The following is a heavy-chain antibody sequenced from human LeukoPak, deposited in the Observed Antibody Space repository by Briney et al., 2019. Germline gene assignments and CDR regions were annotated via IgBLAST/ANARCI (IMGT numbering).Heavy chain of an antibody. Sequence: GGSLRHSCVASGFRFSGFSMNWVRQAPGKGLEWVSYISSTGSIIYYADSVKGRFTISRDNAKESLYLQMSSLRAEDTAVYYCARDHGYSSGWYDNDYWGQGTLVTVSS. J-gene: IGHJ4*02. CDR2: ISSTGSII. V-gene: IGHV3-48*04. CDR3: ARDHGYSSGWYDNDY. CDR1: GFRFSGFS. D-gene: IGHD6-19*01.